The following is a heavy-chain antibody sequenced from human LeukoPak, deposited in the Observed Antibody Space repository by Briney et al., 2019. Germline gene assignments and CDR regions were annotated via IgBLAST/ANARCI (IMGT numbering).Heavy chain of an antibody. V-gene: IGHV4-39*01. J-gene: IGHJ4*02. Sequence: SQTRSLTCTVSGGSISSGSHYWGWIRQPPGKGLEWIGIFDYRGRTYYSPSLKSLVTISVDTSKNQLSLKLTSVTAADTAVYYCASKSLTSSIAAVAHWGQGTLVTVSS. CDR3: ASKSLTSSIAAVAH. CDR2: FDYRGRT. CDR1: GGSISSGSHY. D-gene: IGHD6-25*01.